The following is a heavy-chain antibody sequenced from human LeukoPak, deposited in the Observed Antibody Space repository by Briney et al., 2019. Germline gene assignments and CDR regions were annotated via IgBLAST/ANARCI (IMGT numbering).Heavy chain of an antibody. CDR3: ARGFHPQLQVHRY. J-gene: IGHJ4*02. CDR1: GGSFSSYA. CDR2: IIPIYGKT. V-gene: IGHV1-69*13. D-gene: IGHD1-7*01. Sequence: GASVKVSCKASGGSFSSYAYNWVRQAPGQGLEWMGGIIPIYGKTNYAQKFQGRVTISADDSRSTAYMELSSLTFEDTAVYYCARGFHPQLQVHRYWGQGTLVAVSS.